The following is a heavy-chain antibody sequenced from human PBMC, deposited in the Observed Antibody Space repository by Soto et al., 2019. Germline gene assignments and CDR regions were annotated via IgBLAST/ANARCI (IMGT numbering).Heavy chain of an antibody. CDR3: ASGSGSYYSWFDP. CDR1: GGSISSGGYY. CDR2: IYYSRST. D-gene: IGHD3-10*01. Sequence: QVQLQESGPGLVKPSQTLSLTCTVSGGSISSGGYYWSWIRQHPGKGLEWIGYIYYSRSTYYNPSLKSRVTISVHTSKNQFSLKLSSVTAADTAVYYCASGSGSYYSWFDPWGQGTLVTVSS. J-gene: IGHJ5*02. V-gene: IGHV4-31*03.